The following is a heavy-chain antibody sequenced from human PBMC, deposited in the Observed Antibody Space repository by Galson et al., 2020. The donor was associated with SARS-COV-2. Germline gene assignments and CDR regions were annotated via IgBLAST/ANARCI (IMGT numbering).Heavy chain of an antibody. D-gene: IGHD6-19*01. J-gene: IGHJ6*02. CDR1: RYTFTSYG. CDR2: ISAYNGNT. CDR3: ARDKVAGEGGVYYYYGMDV. Sequence: ASVKVSCKASRYTFTSYGISWVRQAPGQGLEWMGWISAYNGNTNYAQKLQGRVTMTTDTSTSTAYMELRSLRSDDTAVYYCARDKVAGEGGVYYYYGMDVWGQGTTVTVSS. V-gene: IGHV1-18*01.